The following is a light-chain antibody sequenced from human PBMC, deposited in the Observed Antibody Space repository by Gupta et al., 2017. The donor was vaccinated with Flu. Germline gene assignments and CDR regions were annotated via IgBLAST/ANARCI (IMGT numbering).Light chain of an antibody. CDR3: QQDDTYLRT. Sequence: PSTLSASVGDRVTITCRASQSIRNWLAWYQQKPGKAPNLLIYKASSLESGVPSRFSGSGSGTEFTLTISSLQPEDSATYYCQQDDTYLRTFGQGTKLEIK. CDR1: QSIRNW. CDR2: KAS. J-gene: IGKJ2*01. V-gene: IGKV1-5*03.